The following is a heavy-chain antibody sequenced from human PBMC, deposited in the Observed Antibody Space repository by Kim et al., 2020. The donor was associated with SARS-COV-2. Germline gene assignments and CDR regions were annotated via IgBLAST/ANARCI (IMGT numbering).Heavy chain of an antibody. J-gene: IGHJ6*02. Sequence: GGSLRLSCAASGFTVSSNYMSWVRQAPGKGLEWVSVIYSGGSTYYADSVKGRFTISRDNSKNTLYLQMNSLRAEDTAVYYCARDQGGTMVRGVSPYPYYYYGMDVWGQGTTVTVSS. V-gene: IGHV3-53*01. CDR1: GFTVSSNY. CDR3: ARDQGGTMVRGVSPYPYYYYGMDV. D-gene: IGHD3-10*01. CDR2: IYSGGST.